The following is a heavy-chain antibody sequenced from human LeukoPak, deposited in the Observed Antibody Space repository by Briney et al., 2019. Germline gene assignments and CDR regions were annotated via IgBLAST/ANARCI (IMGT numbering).Heavy chain of an antibody. CDR1: GYTFTGYY. J-gene: IGHJ3*02. V-gene: IGHV1-2*02. CDR2: INPNSGGT. Sequence: ASVKVSCKASGYTFTGYYMHWVRQAPGQGLEWMGWINPNSGGTNYAQKFQGRVTMTRDTSISTAYMELSRLGSDDTAVYYCARAWTYQLLAPHDAFDIWGQGTMVTVSS. CDR3: ARAWTYQLLAPHDAFDI. D-gene: IGHD2-2*01.